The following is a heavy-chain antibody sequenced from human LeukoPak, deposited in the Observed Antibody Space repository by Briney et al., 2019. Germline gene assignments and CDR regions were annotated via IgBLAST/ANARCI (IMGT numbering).Heavy chain of an antibody. CDR2: INHSGST. Sequence: PSETLSLTCAVYGGSFSGYYWSWIRQPPGKGLERIGEINHSGSTNYNPSLKSRVTISVDTSKNQFSLKLSSVTAADTAVYYCASSPRAPHFYDSSGTRGGCWGQGTLVTVSS. CDR1: GGSFSGYY. CDR3: ASSPRAPHFYDSSGTRGGC. D-gene: IGHD3-22*01. J-gene: IGHJ4*02. V-gene: IGHV4-34*01.